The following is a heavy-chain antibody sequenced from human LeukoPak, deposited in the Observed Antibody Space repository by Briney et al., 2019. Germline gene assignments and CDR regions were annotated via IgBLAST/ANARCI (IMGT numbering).Heavy chain of an antibody. CDR2: ISSSGSTI. D-gene: IGHD3-10*02. J-gene: IGHJ6*04. Sequence: GSLSLSFAASGFTFSSYEMNWVRQAPGKGLEWVSYISSSGSTIYYADSVKGRFTISRDNAKNSLYLQMNSLRAEDTAVYYCAELGITMIGGVWGKGTTVTISS. CDR3: AELGITMIGGV. CDR1: GFTFSSYE. V-gene: IGHV3-48*03.